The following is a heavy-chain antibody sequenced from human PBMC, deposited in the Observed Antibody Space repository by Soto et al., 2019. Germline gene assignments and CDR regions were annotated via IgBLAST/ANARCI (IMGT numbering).Heavy chain of an antibody. V-gene: IGHV3-23*01. CDR3: AKGSSYSSSWSPFDY. Sequence: EVQLLESGGGLVQPGGSLRLSCAASGFTFSSYAMSWVRQAPGKGLEWVSAISGSGGSTYYADSVKGRFTISRDNSKNTLYLQMNRLRAEDTAVYYCAKGSSYSSSWSPFDYWGQGTLVTVSS. D-gene: IGHD6-13*01. J-gene: IGHJ4*02. CDR2: ISGSGGST. CDR1: GFTFSSYA.